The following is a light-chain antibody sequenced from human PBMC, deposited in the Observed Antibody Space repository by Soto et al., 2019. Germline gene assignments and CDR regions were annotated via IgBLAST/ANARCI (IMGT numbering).Light chain of an antibody. J-gene: IGLJ3*02. Sequence: QSALTQPASVSGSPGQSITISCTGTSGDIGSYNRVSWYQQHPGKAPKLLIYGNRNRPSGVPERFSGSKSGTSASLAITGLQAEDESDYYCQAYEYSLTASVFGGGTQLTVL. V-gene: IGLV2-14*03. CDR3: QAYEYSLTASV. CDR2: GNR. CDR1: SGDIGSYNR.